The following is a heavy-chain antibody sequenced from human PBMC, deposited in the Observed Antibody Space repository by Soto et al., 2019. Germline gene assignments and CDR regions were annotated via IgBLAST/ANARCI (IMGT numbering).Heavy chain of an antibody. CDR2: IYPGDSDT. D-gene: IGHD3-10*01. CDR1: GYTFTTYW. V-gene: IGHV5-51*01. CDR3: ARSGSGTYERSKYYFYGMDV. J-gene: IGHJ6*02. Sequence: GESLKISCKGSGYTFTTYWIAWVRQMPGKGLEWMGIIYPGDSDTKYSPSFQGQVTISADKSISTAYLQWSNLKASDSATYYCARSGSGTYERSKYYFYGMDVWGHGATVTVSS.